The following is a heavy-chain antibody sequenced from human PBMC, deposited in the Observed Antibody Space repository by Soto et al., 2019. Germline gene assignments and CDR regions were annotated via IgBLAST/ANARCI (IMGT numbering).Heavy chain of an antibody. CDR1: GYTFTTFW. Sequence: PGDSLKISCTGFGYTFTTFWISWVRQMPGKGLEWMGRIDPRDSYVNYSPSFQGHVTISLDKSISTAYLQWGSLKASDTAMYYCARLFCSTTTCDSWFDPWGQGTLVTVSS. V-gene: IGHV5-10-1*01. CDR2: IDPRDSYV. CDR3: ARLFCSTTTCDSWFDP. J-gene: IGHJ5*02. D-gene: IGHD2-2*01.